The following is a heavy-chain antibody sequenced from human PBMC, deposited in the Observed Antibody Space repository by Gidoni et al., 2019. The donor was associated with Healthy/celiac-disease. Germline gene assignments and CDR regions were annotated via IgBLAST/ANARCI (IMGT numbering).Heavy chain of an antibody. CDR1: GGSFSGYY. Sequence: QLQLQQWGAGLLKPSETLSLTCAVYGGSFSGYYWSWIRQPPGKGLEWIGEINHSGSPNYNPSLKSRVTISVDTSKNQFSLKLSSVTAADTAVYYCARVTPRKSYWGQGTLVTVSS. CDR2: INHSGSP. CDR3: ARVTPRKSY. V-gene: IGHV4-34*01. J-gene: IGHJ4*02.